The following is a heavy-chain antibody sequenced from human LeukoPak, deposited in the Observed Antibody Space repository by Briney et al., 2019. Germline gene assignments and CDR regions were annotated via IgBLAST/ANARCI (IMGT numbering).Heavy chain of an antibody. CDR2: ISWDGGST. J-gene: IGHJ4*02. Sequence: GGSLRLSCAASGFTFDDYPMPWVRQAPGKGLEWVSLISWDGGSTYYADSVKGRFTISRDNSKNSLYLQMNSLRTEDTALYYCAKDEAPAGPFDYWGQGTLVTVSS. CDR1: GFTFDDYP. D-gene: IGHD6-13*01. CDR3: AKDEAPAGPFDY. V-gene: IGHV3-43*01.